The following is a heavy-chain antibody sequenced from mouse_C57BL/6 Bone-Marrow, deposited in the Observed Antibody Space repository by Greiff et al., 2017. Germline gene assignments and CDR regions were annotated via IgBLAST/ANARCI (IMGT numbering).Heavy chain of an antibody. V-gene: IGHV1-61*01. CDR2: IYPYDRET. CDR3: ARWGMVTTEAY. CDR1: GYTFTSYW. D-gene: IGHD2-2*01. J-gene: IGHJ3*01. Sequence: QVQLQQPGAELVRPGSSVKLSCKASGYTFTSYWMDWVKQRPGQGLDWIGNIYPYDRETHYNQKFKDKATLTVDKSSSTAYMQLSSLTSEDSAVYYWARWGMVTTEAYLGQSTLVTVSA.